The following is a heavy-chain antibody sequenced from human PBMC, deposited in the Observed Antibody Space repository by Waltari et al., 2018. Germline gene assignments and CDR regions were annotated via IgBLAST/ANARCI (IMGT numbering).Heavy chain of an antibody. Sequence: QVQLQESGPRLVKPSETLSLTCTVSGGSISSYYWSWIRQPPGKGLEGIGYIYYSGSTNYNPALKSRVTLSVDTSKNQFSLKLSSVTAADTAVYYCARSEWELRTFDYWGQGTLVTVSS. V-gene: IGHV4-59*08. J-gene: IGHJ4*02. CDR3: ARSEWELRTFDY. CDR2: IYYSGST. CDR1: GGSISSYY. D-gene: IGHD1-26*01.